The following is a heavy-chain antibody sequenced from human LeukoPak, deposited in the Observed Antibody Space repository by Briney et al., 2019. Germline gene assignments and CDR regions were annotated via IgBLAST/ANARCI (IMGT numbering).Heavy chain of an antibody. CDR1: GSTLSNYG. CDR3: ARGGVTTMTLRALWLDY. D-gene: IGHD4-17*01. CDR2: MSYDGSNK. Sequence: GRSRRPSWAASGSTLSNYGMDWVRQAPGKGREWVAFMSYDGSNKFYADSVKARFTSSRHNSKSTLYLHMNSLKAEDTAVYYCARGGVTTMTLRALWLDYWGQRTLVTVSS. V-gene: IGHV3-30-3*01. J-gene: IGHJ4*02.